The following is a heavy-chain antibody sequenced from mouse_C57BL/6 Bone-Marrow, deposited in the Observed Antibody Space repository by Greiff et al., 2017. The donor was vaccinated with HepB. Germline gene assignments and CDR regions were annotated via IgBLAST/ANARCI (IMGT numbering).Heavy chain of an antibody. J-gene: IGHJ2*01. CDR2: INYDGSST. V-gene: IGHV5-16*01. CDR1: GFTFSDYY. CDR3: ARDLDYFDY. Sequence: EVMLVESEGGLVQPGSSMKLSCTASGFTFSDYYMAWVRQVPEKGLEWVANINYDGSSTYYLDPLKSRFIISRDNAKNILYLQMSSLKSEDTATYYCARDLDYFDYWGQGTTLTVSA.